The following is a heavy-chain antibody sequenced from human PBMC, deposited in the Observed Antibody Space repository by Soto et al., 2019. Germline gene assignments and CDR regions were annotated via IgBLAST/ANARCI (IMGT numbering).Heavy chain of an antibody. J-gene: IGHJ6*02. CDR1: GFNFNSYT. D-gene: IGHD2-15*01. CDR3: ARDGSGGSCYPGMDV. V-gene: IGHV3-21*01. Sequence: EVQLVESGGGLVKPGGSLRLSCAASGFNFNSYTINWVRQAPGKRLEWLSSISSSGYIFSTDSVRGRFTISRDNAKNSVYLQISSPRAEDTAVYFCARDGSGGSCYPGMDVWGQGTTVTVSS. CDR2: ISSSGYI.